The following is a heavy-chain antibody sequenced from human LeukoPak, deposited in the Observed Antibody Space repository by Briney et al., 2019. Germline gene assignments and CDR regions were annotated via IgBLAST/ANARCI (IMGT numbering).Heavy chain of an antibody. CDR2: INAGNGNT. J-gene: IGHJ4*02. Sequence: GASVKVSCKASGYTFASYAMDWVRQAPGQKLEWMGWINAGNGNTKYSQKFQGRVTITRDTSASTAYMELSSLRSEDTAVYYCARDVPLQYLLDYWGQGTLVTVSS. CDR1: GYTFASYA. CDR3: ARDVPLQYLLDY. V-gene: IGHV1-3*01. D-gene: IGHD2/OR15-2a*01.